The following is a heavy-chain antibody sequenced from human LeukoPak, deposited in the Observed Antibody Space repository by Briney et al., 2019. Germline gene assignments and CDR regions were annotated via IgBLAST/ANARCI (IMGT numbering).Heavy chain of an antibody. CDR2: INPNSGGT. J-gene: IGHJ4*02. CDR3: ARNDILTADDY. CDR1: GYTFTGYY. Sequence: GASVKVSCKASGYTFTGYYLQWVRQAPGQGLEWMGWINPNSGGTEYAQTFQGRVTMTRDTSISTAYMELSRLRSDDTAVYYCARNDILTADDYWGQGTLVTVSS. D-gene: IGHD3-9*01. V-gene: IGHV1-2*02.